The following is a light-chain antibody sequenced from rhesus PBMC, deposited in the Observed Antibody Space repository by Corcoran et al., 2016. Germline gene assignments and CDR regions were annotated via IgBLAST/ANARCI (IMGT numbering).Light chain of an antibody. V-gene: IGKV3-35*01. CDR3: LQGRSWPLT. Sequence: EIVMTQSPATLSVSPGERATLSCRASQSVTSFLAWYHQKPGQAPRLLIYYASNRATGIPDRFSGSGAGTDFTLTIRGLEPADGGVYYCLQGRSWPLTFGGGTNVEI. CDR2: YAS. CDR1: QSVTSF. J-gene: IGKJ4*01.